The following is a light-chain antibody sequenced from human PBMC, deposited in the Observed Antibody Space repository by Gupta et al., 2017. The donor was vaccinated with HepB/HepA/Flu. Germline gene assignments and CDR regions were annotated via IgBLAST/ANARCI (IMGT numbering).Light chain of an antibody. Sequence: DIQMTQSPSTLSASVGDRVTITCRASQIISRRLAWYQQKPGKAPMLLIYEASSLESGVPSRCSGSGSGTDLSLTSSSLQPDDVASYYHQQYFSYWTFGQGTKVEIK. CDR2: EAS. V-gene: IGKV1-5*03. CDR1: QIISRR. J-gene: IGKJ1*01. CDR3: QQYFSYWT.